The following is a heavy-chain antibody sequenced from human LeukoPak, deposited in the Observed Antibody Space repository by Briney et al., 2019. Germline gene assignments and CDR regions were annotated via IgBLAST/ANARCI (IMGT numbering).Heavy chain of an antibody. CDR1: GFSLSSYW. V-gene: IGHV3-7*01. CDR2: MKEDGSEK. J-gene: IGHJ4*02. Sequence: GGSLRLSCAASGFSLSSYWMGWVRQAPGKGPEWVANMKEDGSEKHYVDSVKGRFTISRDNAKDSVYLQMNSLRAEDTALYYCARDYFDYWGQGTLVIVSS. CDR3: ARDYFDY.